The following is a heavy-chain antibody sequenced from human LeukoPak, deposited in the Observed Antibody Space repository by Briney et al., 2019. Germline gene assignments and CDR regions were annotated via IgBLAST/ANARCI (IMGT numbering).Heavy chain of an antibody. D-gene: IGHD3-22*01. Sequence: PGGSLRLSCAVSGFIFDDYAMHWVRQAPGKGLEWVSGITWNRDNIAYADSVRGRFTISRDNAKNYLYLQMNSLRAEDTALYYCAKDLSSAITSSLAMDVWGQGTTVTLSS. J-gene: IGHJ6*02. CDR1: GFIFDDYA. CDR2: ITWNRDNI. V-gene: IGHV3-9*01. CDR3: AKDLSSAITSSLAMDV.